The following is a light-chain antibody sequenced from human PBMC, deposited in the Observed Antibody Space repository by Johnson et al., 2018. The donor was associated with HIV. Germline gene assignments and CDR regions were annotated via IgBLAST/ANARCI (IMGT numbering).Light chain of an antibody. J-gene: IGLJ1*01. CDR2: DNN. Sequence: QSVLTQPPSVSAAPGQKVTISCSGTSSNIGNNYVSWYQQFTGTAPKLVIHDNNKRTSGIPDRFSGSKSGTSATLGITGLQTGDEADYYCGTWDSSLSAGGANYVFGTGTKVTVL. CDR1: SSNIGNNY. V-gene: IGLV1-51*01. CDR3: GTWDSSLSAGGANYV.